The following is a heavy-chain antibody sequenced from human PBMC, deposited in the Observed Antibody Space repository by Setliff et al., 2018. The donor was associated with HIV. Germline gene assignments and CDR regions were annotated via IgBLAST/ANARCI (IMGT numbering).Heavy chain of an antibody. J-gene: IGHJ4*02. D-gene: IGHD5-12*01. CDR3: AILRGYSGYDLTGDIDY. CDR2: ISAYNGNT. CDR1: GYSFTTYA. Sequence: GASVKVSCKASGYSFTTYAISWVRQAPGQGLEWMGWISAYNGNTLYAQKFQGRVTMTTDTSTSTAYMDLRSLRSDDTAVYYCAILRGYSGYDLTGDIDYWGQGTLVTVSS. V-gene: IGHV1-18*01.